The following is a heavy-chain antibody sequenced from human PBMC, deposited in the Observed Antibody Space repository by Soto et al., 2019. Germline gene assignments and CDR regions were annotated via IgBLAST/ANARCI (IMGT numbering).Heavy chain of an antibody. Sequence: TSLTLRLTWTVAGGNIRNYYGSRILKTPGKGLEWIGYIYYSGSTNYNPSLKSRVTISVDTSKNQFSLKLSSVTAADTAVYYCARGDDYIWGSYHNAFDIWGQRTMVTVSS. V-gene: IGHV4-59*01. CDR1: GGNIRNYY. CDR3: ARGDDYIWGSYHNAFDI. J-gene: IGHJ3*02. D-gene: IGHD3-16*02. CDR2: IYYSGST.